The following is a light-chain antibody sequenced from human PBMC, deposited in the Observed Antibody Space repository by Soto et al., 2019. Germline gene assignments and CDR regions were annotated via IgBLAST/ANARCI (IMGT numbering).Light chain of an antibody. V-gene: IGKV1-9*01. CDR3: QQFKTYPFT. Sequence: DIQLTQSPSFLSASVGDRVSITCRASQGITYFLGWYQQKSGKAPKLLISAASTLQTGVPSRFSGSGSGTEFTLTISSLQPEDFASYYCQQFKTYPFTFGQGTRLEIK. CDR1: QGITYF. J-gene: IGKJ5*01. CDR2: AAS.